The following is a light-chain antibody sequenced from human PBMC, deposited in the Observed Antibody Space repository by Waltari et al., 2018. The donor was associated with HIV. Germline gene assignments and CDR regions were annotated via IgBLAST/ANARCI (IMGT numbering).Light chain of an antibody. CDR3: QAWGAGIRV. CDR2: INTDGSH. Sequence: QLVLTQSPSASASLGASVQLTCTLSSGHTSNAIAWHQQQPEKGPRFLLKINTDGSHDRGDGIPDRFSGSSSGAERYLTISSLQSEDEADYYCQAWGAGIRVFGGGTKLTVL. J-gene: IGLJ3*02. CDR1: SGHTSNA. V-gene: IGLV4-69*01.